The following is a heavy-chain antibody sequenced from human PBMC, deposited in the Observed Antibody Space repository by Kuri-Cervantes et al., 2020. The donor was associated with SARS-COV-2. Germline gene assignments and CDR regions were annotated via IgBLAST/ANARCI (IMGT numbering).Heavy chain of an antibody. CDR2: IYYSGST. J-gene: IGHJ5*02. Sequence: SCTVSGGSISSYYWSWIRQPPGKGLEWIGYIYYSGSTNYNPSLKSRVTISVDTSKNQFSLKLSSVTAADTAVYYCARDSRRFDPWGQGTLVTVSS. CDR1: GGSISSYY. CDR3: ARDSRRFDP. V-gene: IGHV4-59*12. D-gene: IGHD6-6*01.